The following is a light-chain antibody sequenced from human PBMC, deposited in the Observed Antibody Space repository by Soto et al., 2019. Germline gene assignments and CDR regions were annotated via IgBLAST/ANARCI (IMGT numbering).Light chain of an antibody. CDR1: QSVSSN. V-gene: IGKV3-20*01. Sequence: EIVLTQSPGTLSLSQGERATLSCRASQSVSSNLAWYQQKPGQAPRLLIYGASSRATGIPDRFSGSGSGTDFTLTISRLEPEDFAVYYCQQYSGSPLTFGGGTKVDI. CDR2: GAS. J-gene: IGKJ4*01. CDR3: QQYSGSPLT.